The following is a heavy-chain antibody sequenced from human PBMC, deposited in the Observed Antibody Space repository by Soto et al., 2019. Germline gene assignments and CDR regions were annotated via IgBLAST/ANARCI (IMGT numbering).Heavy chain of an antibody. V-gene: IGHV1-46*01. Sequence: QVHLVQSGAEVKKPGASVKVSCKTSGYTFTNYHIHWVRQAPGQGLEWLGIINPSDGGTGYAQKFQGRVTMTRDPSTSTVYMDMSSLRSEDTAVYYCARVAHQSLDYWGLGTLVTVSS. J-gene: IGHJ4*02. D-gene: IGHD5-12*01. CDR2: INPSDGGT. CDR3: ARVAHQSLDY. CDR1: GYTFTNYH.